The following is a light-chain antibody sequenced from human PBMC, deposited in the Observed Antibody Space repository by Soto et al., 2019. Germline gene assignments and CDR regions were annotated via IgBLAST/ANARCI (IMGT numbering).Light chain of an antibody. CDR1: QSVSSSY. Sequence: EIVLTQSPGTLSLSPGERATLSCRASQSVSSSYLAWYQQKPGQAPRLLIYGASSRATGIPDRFSGSGSGTDFTLTISSLEPEDFAVYYCQQRSDWLPITFGQGTRLENK. V-gene: IGKV3D-20*02. CDR3: QQRSDWLPIT. J-gene: IGKJ5*01. CDR2: GAS.